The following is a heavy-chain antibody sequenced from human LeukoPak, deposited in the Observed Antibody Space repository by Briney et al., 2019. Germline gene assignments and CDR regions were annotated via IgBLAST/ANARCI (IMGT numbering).Heavy chain of an antibody. CDR3: ASGDYYGSGSLYYFDY. CDR2: IIPIFGTA. CDR1: GGTFISYA. J-gene: IGHJ4*02. Sequence: SVKVSCKASGGTFISYAISWVRQAPGQGLEWMGGIIPIFGTANYAQKFQGRVTITADESTSTAHMELSSLRSEDTAVYYCASGDYYGSGSLYYFDYWGQGTLVTVSS. D-gene: IGHD3-10*01. V-gene: IGHV1-69*13.